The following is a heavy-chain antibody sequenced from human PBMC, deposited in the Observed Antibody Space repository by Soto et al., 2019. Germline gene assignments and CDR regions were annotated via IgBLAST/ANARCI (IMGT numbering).Heavy chain of an antibody. J-gene: IGHJ4*02. CDR1: RFTFSSYA. Sequence: PGGSLRLSCAASRFTFSSYAMCWVRQAPGKGLEWVSSISVSGGSTYYADSVKGRFTISRDHAKNSLELQMNSLRADDTALYYCARESFSASPNFFDYWGRGTQVTVSS. V-gene: IGHV3-23*01. CDR2: ISVSGGST. CDR3: ARESFSASPNFFDY. D-gene: IGHD3-16*01.